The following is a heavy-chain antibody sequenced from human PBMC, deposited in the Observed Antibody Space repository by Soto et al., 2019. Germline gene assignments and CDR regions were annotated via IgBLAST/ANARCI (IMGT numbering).Heavy chain of an antibody. J-gene: IGHJ6*02. CDR2: IIPILGIA. CDR1: GVTFSSYS. Sequence: SVKVCCKASGVTFSSYSISWVRQAPGQGLEWMGRIIPILGIANYAQKFQGRVTITADKSTSTAYMELSSLRSEDTAVYYCARDRRGSGPVSYGMDVWG. V-gene: IGHV1-69*04. D-gene: IGHD3-10*01. CDR3: ARDRRGSGPVSYGMDV.